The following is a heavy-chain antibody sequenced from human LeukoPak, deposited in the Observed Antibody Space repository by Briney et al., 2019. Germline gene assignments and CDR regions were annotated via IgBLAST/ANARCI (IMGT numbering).Heavy chain of an antibody. V-gene: IGHV4-59*01. CDR1: GGSISSYY. D-gene: IGHD5-24*01. Sequence: SETLSLTCTVSGGSISSYYWSWIRQPPGKGLEWFGYIYYSGSTNYNPSLKSRVTISVDTSKNQFSLKLSSVTAADTAVYYCARAAWLQLGGACDIWGQGTMVSVSS. CDR2: IYYSGST. J-gene: IGHJ3*02. CDR3: ARAAWLQLGGACDI.